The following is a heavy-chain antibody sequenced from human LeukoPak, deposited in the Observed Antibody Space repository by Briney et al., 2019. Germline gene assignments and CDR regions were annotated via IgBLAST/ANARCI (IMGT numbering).Heavy chain of an antibody. Sequence: GRSLRLSCAASGFTFSSYAMHWVRQAPGKGLEWVAVISYDGSNKYYADSVKGRFTISRDNSKNTLYLQTNSLRAEDTAVYYCARSGSGSYYKSDYFDYWGQGTLVTVSS. D-gene: IGHD3-10*01. V-gene: IGHV3-30*04. CDR3: ARSGSGSYYKSDYFDY. CDR2: ISYDGSNK. CDR1: GFTFSSYA. J-gene: IGHJ4*02.